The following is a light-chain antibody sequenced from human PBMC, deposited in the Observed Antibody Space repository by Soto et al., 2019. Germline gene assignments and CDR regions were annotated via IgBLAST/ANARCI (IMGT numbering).Light chain of an antibody. J-gene: IGLJ1*01. CDR3: QAWDSSVAV. CDR2: QDS. V-gene: IGLV3-1*01. Sequence: SYELTQPPSVSVSPGRTASITCSGDKLGDKYACWYQQKPGQSPVLVIYQDSKRPSGIPERFSGSNSGNTATLTISGTQAMDEADYYCQAWDSSVAVFGTGTKLTVL. CDR1: KLGDKY.